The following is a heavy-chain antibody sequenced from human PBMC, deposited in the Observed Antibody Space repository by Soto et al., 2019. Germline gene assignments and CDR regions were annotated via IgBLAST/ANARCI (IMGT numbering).Heavy chain of an antibody. J-gene: IGHJ5*02. CDR3: ARDSHDFWSGYNYNWFDP. D-gene: IGHD3-3*01. CDR1: GYTFTSYG. V-gene: IGHV1-18*01. CDR2: ISAYNGNT. Sequence: ASVKVSCKASGYTFTSYGISWVRQAPGQGLEWMGWISAYNGNTNYAQKLQGRVTMTTDTSTSTAFMELRSLRSDDTAVYYCARDSHDFWSGYNYNWFDPWGQGTLVTVSS.